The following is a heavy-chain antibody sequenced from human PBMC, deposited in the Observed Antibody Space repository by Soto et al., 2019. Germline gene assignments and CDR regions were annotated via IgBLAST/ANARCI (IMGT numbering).Heavy chain of an antibody. CDR1: GGSISSGGYS. V-gene: IGHV4-30-2*05. D-gene: IGHD2-21*01. CDR3: ARDTPRRGGVDY. CDR2: IYHSGST. J-gene: IGHJ4*02. Sequence: SETLSLTCAVSGGSISSGGYSWSWIRQPPGKGLEWIGYIYHSGSTYYNPSLKSQVTISVDTSKNQFSLKLSSVTAADTAVYYCARDTPRRGGVDYWGQGTLVTVSS.